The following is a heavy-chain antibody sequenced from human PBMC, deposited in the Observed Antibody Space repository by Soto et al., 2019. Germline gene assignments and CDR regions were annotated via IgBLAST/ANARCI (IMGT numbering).Heavy chain of an antibody. Sequence: SETLSLTCTVSSGSISRSGYYWGWIRQPPGKGQEWIGSFYYSGSAYYNPSLKSRVTISVDTSKNQFSLKLSSVTAADTAVYYFVRHGTILAAALVRYRGHGSLRT. D-gene: IGHD1-7*01. CDR2: FYYSGSA. CDR3: VRHGTILAAALVRY. V-gene: IGHV4-39*01. CDR1: SGSISRSGYY. J-gene: IGHJ4*01.